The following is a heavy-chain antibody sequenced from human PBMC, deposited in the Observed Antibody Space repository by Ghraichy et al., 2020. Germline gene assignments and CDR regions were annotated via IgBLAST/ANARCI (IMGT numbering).Heavy chain of an antibody. Sequence: LSLTCAASRFTFSSYSMNWVRQAPGKGLEWVSYISGSSDTIYYADSVKGRFTISRDNAKNSLYLQMNSLRAEDTAVYYCARCFYATNPLSTFDYWGQGTLVTVSS. CDR3: ARCFYATNPLSTFDY. CDR1: RFTFSSYS. D-gene: IGHD3-16*01. J-gene: IGHJ4*02. V-gene: IGHV3-48*04. CDR2: ISGSSDTI.